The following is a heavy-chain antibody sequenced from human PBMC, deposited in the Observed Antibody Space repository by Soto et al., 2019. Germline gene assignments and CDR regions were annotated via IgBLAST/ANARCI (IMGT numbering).Heavy chain of an antibody. V-gene: IGHV1-18*01. D-gene: IGHD6-19*01. Sequence: ASVKVSCKASGYTVTSYGISWVRQAPGQGLEWMGWISAYNGNTNYAQKLQGRVTMTTDTSTSTAYMELRSLRSDDTAVYYCARDREYSSGWCLDYWGQGTLVTVSS. CDR2: ISAYNGNT. CDR3: ARDREYSSGWCLDY. J-gene: IGHJ4*02. CDR1: GYTVTSYG.